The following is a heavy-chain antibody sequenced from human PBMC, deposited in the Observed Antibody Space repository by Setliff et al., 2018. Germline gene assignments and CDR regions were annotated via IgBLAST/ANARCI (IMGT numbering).Heavy chain of an antibody. D-gene: IGHD3-22*01. CDR3: ARDLPDYYDSSGPRLDY. V-gene: IGHV3-7*01. Sequence: GGPLRLSCAASGFTFSSYWMSWVRRAPGKGLEWVANIKQDGSEKYYVDSVKGRFTISRDNAKNSLYLQMNSLRAEDTAVYYCARDLPDYYDSSGPRLDYWGQGTLVTVSS. CDR1: GFTFSSYW. CDR2: IKQDGSEK. J-gene: IGHJ4*02.